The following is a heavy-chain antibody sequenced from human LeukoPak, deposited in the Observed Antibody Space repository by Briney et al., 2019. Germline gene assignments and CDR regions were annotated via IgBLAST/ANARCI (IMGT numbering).Heavy chain of an antibody. Sequence: KSGGSLRLSCAASGFTFSDYYMSWIRQAPGKGLEWVSYISSSGSTIYYADSVKGRFTISRDNAKNSLYLQMNSLRAEDTAVYYCASAYYDYVWGSSTIDWGQGTLVTVSS. V-gene: IGHV3-11*04. CDR1: GFTFSDYY. CDR3: ASAYYDYVWGSSTID. CDR2: ISSSGSTI. D-gene: IGHD3-16*01. J-gene: IGHJ4*02.